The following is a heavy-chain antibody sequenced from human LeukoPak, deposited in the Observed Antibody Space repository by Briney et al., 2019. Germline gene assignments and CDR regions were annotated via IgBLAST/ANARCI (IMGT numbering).Heavy chain of an antibody. CDR2: IYSGGST. V-gene: IGHV3-53*01. J-gene: IGHJ4*02. Sequence: AGGSLRLSCAASGFTVSGKYMTWVRQAPGKGLEWVSVIYSGGSTDYADSVKGRFTISRDNSENTLHLQMNSLRAEDTAVYYCARIPKTTYFDFWGQGTLVTVSS. D-gene: IGHD4-11*01. CDR3: ARIPKTTYFDF. CDR1: GFTVSGKY.